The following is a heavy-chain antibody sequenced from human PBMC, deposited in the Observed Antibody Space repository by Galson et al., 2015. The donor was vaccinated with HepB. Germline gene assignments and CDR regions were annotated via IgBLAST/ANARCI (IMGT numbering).Heavy chain of an antibody. D-gene: IGHD3-10*01. CDR3: ARARYGSGSYFPFDY. J-gene: IGHJ4*02. CDR1: GFTFSSYW. CDR2: IKQDGSEK. V-gene: IGHV3-7*03. Sequence: SLRLSCAASGFTFSSYWMSWVRQAPGKGLEWVANIKQDGSEKYFVDSVKGRFTISRDNAKNSLYLQMNSLRAEDTAVYYCARARYGSGSYFPFDYWGQGTLVTVSS.